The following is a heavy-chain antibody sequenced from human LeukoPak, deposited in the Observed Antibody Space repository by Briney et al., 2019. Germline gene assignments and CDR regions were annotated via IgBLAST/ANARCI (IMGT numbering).Heavy chain of an antibody. D-gene: IGHD3-22*01. CDR3: ARGMYSSSESFDV. CDR1: GYTFGAHY. CDR2: INPTAGDT. V-gene: IGHV1-2*02. Sequence: GASVNVSCKASGYTFGAHYIHWLRQAPGQGLEYMGWINPTAGDTNFAEKLKGRVTLTRDTSSTTVYMEVTRLTFADTAVYYCARGMYSSSESFDVWGQGTMVVVSS. J-gene: IGHJ3*01.